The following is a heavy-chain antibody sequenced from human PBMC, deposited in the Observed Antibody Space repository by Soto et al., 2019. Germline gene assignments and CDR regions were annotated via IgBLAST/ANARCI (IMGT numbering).Heavy chain of an antibody. D-gene: IGHD6-13*01. CDR2: IYYSGST. CDR1: GGSISSYY. V-gene: IGHV4-59*01. Sequence: LSLTCTVSGGSISSYYWSWIRQPPGKGLEWIGYIYYSGSTNYNPSLKSRVTISVDTSKNQFSLKLSSVTAADTAVYYCANGYSSSWYFSVWGQGTLVTVSS. J-gene: IGHJ4*02. CDR3: ANGYSSSWYFSV.